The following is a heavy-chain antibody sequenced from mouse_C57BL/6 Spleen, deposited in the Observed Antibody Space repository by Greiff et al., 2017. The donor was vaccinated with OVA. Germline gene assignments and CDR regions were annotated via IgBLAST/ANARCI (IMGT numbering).Heavy chain of an antibody. J-gene: IGHJ4*01. D-gene: IGHD1-1*01. CDR1: GYTFTDYH. CDR3: ARSDGSSYDYAMDY. CDR2: INPNNGGT. V-gene: IGHV1-26*01. Sequence: VQLQQSGPELVKPGASVKISCKASGYTFTDYHMNWVKQSHGKSLEWIGDINPNNGGTSYNQKFKGKATLTVDKSSSTAYMELRSLTSEDSAVYYCARSDGSSYDYAMDYWGQGTSVTVSS.